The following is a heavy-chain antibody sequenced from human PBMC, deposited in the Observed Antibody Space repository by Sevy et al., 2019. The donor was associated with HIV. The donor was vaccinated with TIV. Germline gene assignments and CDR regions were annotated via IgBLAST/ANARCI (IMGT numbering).Heavy chain of an antibody. CDR3: ASSDSSGIFDY. D-gene: IGHD6-13*01. Sequence: SETLSLTCAVSGGSISSSNWWSWVRQPPGKGLEWTGEIYHSGSTNYNPSLKSRVTISVDNSKNQCSLKLSSVTAADTVVYYCASSDSSGIFDYWGQGTLVTVSS. V-gene: IGHV4-4*02. CDR2: IYHSGST. J-gene: IGHJ4*02. CDR1: GGSISSSNW.